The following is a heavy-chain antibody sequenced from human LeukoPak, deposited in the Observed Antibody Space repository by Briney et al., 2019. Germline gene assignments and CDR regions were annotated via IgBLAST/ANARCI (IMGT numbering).Heavy chain of an antibody. J-gene: IGHJ4*02. CDR1: GGSFSGYY. Sequence: SETLSLTCAVYGGSFSGYYWSWIRQPPGKGLEWIGEINHSGSTNYNPSLKSRVTISVDTSKNQFSLKLSSVTAADTAVYYCARVPVYSGSYYTPEFDYWGQGTLVTVSS. CDR3: ARVPVYSGSYYTPEFDY. D-gene: IGHD1-26*01. CDR2: INHSGST. V-gene: IGHV4-34*01.